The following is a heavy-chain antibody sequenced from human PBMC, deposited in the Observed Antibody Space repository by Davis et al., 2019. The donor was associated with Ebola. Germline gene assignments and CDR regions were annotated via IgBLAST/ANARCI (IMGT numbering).Heavy chain of an antibody. D-gene: IGHD2-15*01. J-gene: IGHJ4*02. CDR3: VAKLGYCSGGSCYSGPYYFDY. CDR1: GGSFSGSY. V-gene: IGHV4-34*01. CDR2: INHSGST. Sequence: PSETLSLTCAVYGGSFSGSYWSWIRQPPGKGLEWIGEINHSGSTNYNPSLKSRVTISVDTSKNQFSLKLSSVTAADTAVYYCVAKLGYCSGGSCYSGPYYFDYWGQGTLVTVSS.